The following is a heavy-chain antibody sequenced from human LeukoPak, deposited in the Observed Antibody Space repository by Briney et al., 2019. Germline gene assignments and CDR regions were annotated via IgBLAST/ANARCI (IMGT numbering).Heavy chain of an antibody. D-gene: IGHD2-15*01. CDR3: ARAIASTGTYYYYYMDV. CDR2: LYYSGGT. J-gene: IGHJ6*03. Sequence: SETLSLTCTVSGGSISSSSYYWGWIRQPPGKGLEWIGRLYYSGGTYYNPSLKSRVTMSVDTSKNQFSLKLSSVTAADTAVYYCARAIASTGTYYYYYMDVWGKGTTVTISS. V-gene: IGHV4-39*07. CDR1: GGSISSSSYY.